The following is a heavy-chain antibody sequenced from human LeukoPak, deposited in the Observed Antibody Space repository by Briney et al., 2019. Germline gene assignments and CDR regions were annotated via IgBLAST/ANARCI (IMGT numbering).Heavy chain of an antibody. D-gene: IGHD3-9*01. CDR3: AKDLDYILTGYFGVGDY. CDR2: ISGSGGST. Sequence: PGGTLRLSCAASGFTFSSYGMSWVRQAPGKGQEWVSAISGSGGSTYYADSVKGRFTISRDNSKNTLYLQMNSLRAEDTVVYYCAKDLDYILTGYFGVGDYWGQGTLVTVSS. CDR1: GFTFSSYG. J-gene: IGHJ4*02. V-gene: IGHV3-23*01.